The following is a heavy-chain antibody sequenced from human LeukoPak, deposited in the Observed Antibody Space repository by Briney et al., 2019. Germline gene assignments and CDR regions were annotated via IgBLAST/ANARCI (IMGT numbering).Heavy chain of an antibody. CDR2: ISGSGGGT. D-gene: IGHD6-19*01. CDR1: GFIFNNYV. V-gene: IGHV3-23*01. J-gene: IGHJ4*02. CDR3: ALVASSGWHRDSSFDS. Sequence: GGSLRLSCAASGFIFNNYVMTWVRQAPGKGLEWVSTISGSGGGTYYADSVKGRFTISRDNSKNTLYLQMNNLRAEDTAIYYCALVASSGWHRDSSFDSWGQGTLVTASS.